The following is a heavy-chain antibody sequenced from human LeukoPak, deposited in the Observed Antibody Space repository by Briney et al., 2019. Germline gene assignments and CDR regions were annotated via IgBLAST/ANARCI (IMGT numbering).Heavy chain of an antibody. D-gene: IGHD6-19*01. Sequence: GGSLRLSCAASNFTVSGNYMTWVRQTPGMGLECVSVMYTEDVTYYADSVKGRFTISRDNSKNTLYLQMNSLRTEDTAVYYCAGGRGGWYAFESWGQGTLVTVFS. CDR3: AGGRGGWYAFES. CDR2: MYTEDVT. J-gene: IGHJ4*02. V-gene: IGHV3-53*01. CDR1: NFTVSGNY.